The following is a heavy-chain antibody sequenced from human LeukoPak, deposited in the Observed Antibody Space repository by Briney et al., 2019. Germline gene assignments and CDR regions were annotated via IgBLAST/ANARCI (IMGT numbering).Heavy chain of an antibody. CDR1: GFAVSSNY. Sequence: GGSLRLSCAASGFAVSSNYMSWVRQASGKGLEWVSVVYAGGSIHYTDSVKGRFTISRDNSKNTLDLQMNSLRVDDTVIYYCARGESIAAAGAFDLWGQGTLVTVSS. D-gene: IGHD6-13*01. J-gene: IGHJ5*02. V-gene: IGHV3-53*01. CDR2: VYAGGSI. CDR3: ARGESIAAAGAFDL.